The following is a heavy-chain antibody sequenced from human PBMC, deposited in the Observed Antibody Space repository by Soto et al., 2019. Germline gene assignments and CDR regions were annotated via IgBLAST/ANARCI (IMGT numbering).Heavy chain of an antibody. V-gene: IGHV3-7*01. CDR3: ASGSLQYFQH. J-gene: IGHJ1*01. CDR2: IKQDGSEK. D-gene: IGHD6-13*01. CDR1: GLTFSSYW. Sequence: GGSLRLSCAASGLTFSSYWMSWVRQAPGKGLEWVANIKQDGSEKYYVDSVKGRFTISRDNAKNSLFLQMNSLRAEDTAVYYCASGSLQYFQHWGQGTLVTVSS.